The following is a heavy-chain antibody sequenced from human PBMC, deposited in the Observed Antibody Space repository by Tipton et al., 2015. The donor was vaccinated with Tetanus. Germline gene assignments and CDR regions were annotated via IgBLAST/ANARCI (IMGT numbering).Heavy chain of an antibody. V-gene: IGHV3-53*01. D-gene: IGHD6-19*01. CDR2: MYSGGDT. CDR1: GFIVSSHY. J-gene: IGHJ4*02. Sequence: QLVQSGGGVVQSGRSLRLSCVASGFIVSSHYMSWVRQAPGKGLEWVSVMYSGGDTYYVDSVKGRFSISRDNAKNTLYLQMNSLRVEDTAVYYCVRDGGSSGWLAYWGQGTLVTVSS. CDR3: VRDGGSSGWLAY.